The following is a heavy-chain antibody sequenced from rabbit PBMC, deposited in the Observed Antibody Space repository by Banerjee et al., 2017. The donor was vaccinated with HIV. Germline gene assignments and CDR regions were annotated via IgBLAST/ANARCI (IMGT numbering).Heavy chain of an antibody. V-gene: IGHV1S40*01. Sequence: GKGLEWIACINTSSGNTVYATWAKGRFTISKTSWTTVTLQMTSLTAADTATYFCARDFTLWGQGTLVTVS. CDR3: ARDFTL. J-gene: IGHJ4*01. CDR2: INTSSGNT.